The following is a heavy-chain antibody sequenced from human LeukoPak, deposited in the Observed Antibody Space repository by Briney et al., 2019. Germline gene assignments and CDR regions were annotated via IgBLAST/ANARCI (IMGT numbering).Heavy chain of an antibody. J-gene: IGHJ4*02. Sequence: GGSLRLSCAASGFTFSDYWMHWVRQAPGXGLVWVSRITSDGTSTSHADSVKGRFTISRDNARNTLILQMNSLRAEDTAVYYCARGMPTTLQYWGQGTLVTVSS. CDR3: ARGMPTTLQY. CDR1: GFTFSDYW. CDR2: ITSDGTST. V-gene: IGHV3-74*01. D-gene: IGHD3-16*01.